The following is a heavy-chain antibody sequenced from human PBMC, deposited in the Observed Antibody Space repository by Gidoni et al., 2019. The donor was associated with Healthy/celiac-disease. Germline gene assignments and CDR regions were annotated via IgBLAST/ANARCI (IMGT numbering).Heavy chain of an antibody. CDR2: ISSSSSYI. V-gene: IGHV3-21*01. CDR1: GFPFSSYS. J-gene: IGHJ6*02. CDR3: ARSPRPTHYYYGMDV. Sequence: EVQLVESGGGLVKPGGSLRLSCAASGFPFSSYSMNWVRQAPGKGLEWVSSISSSSSYIYYADSVKGRFTISRDNAKNSLYLQMNSLRAEDTAVYYCARSPRPTHYYYGMDVWGQGTTVTVSS.